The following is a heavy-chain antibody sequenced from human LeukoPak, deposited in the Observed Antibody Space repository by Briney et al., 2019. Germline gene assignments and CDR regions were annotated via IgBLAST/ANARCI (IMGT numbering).Heavy chain of an antibody. V-gene: IGHV4-34*01. J-gene: IGHJ4*02. CDR2: INHRGSS. D-gene: IGHD2-15*01. CDR1: GGSFSGCY. CDR3: ARDKFCSDTGSCNIGLFDF. Sequence: PSETLPLTCGVFGGSFSGCYWTWLRQPPGKGLEWIGQINHRGSSHYNPSLRSRVTISVDTSKTQFSLKLTSVTAADTAVYYCARDKFCSDTGSCNIGLFDFWGQGALVTVSS.